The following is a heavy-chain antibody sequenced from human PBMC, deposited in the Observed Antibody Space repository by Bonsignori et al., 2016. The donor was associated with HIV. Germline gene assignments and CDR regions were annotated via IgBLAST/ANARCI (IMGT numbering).Heavy chain of an antibody. J-gene: IGHJ6*03. Sequence: GESLKISCAASGFTFSSYWMSWVRQAPGKGLEWVANIKQDGSEKYYVDSVKGRFTISRDNAKNSLYLQMNSLRAEDTAVYYCARKDYYDSSGYFYYYYYMDVWGKGTTVTVSS. CDR1: GFTFSSYW. CDR2: IKQDGSEK. CDR3: ARKDYYDSSGYFYYYYYMDV. D-gene: IGHD3-22*01. V-gene: IGHV3-7*01.